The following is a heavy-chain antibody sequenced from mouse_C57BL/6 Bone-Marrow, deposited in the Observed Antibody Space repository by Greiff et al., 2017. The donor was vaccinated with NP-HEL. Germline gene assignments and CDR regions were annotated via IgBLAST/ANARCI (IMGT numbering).Heavy chain of an antibody. CDR1: GYTFTDYY. V-gene: IGHV1-26*01. CDR3: ARSYSAWFAY. J-gene: IGHJ3*01. Sequence: EVQLQQSGPELVKPGASVKISCKASGYTFTDYYMNWVKQSHGKSLEWIGDINPNNGGTSYNQKFKGKATLTVDKSSSTAYMELRSLTSEDSAVYYCARSYSAWFAYGGQGNLVTVSA. D-gene: IGHD2-10*01. CDR2: INPNNGGT.